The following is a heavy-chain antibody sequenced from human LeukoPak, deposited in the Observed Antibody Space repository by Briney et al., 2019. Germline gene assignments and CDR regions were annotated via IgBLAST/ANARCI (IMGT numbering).Heavy chain of an antibody. CDR2: VYYSGGI. Sequence: SETLSLTCSVSGDSITSGEYYWAWLRQPPGKGLEWLGSVYYSGGIKYNPSLKGRVSISRDMSKNQFSLNLNSVNATDTAVYYCARRDYAAWFDPWGQGTLLNVSS. V-gene: IGHV4-39*07. J-gene: IGHJ5*02. CDR1: GDSITSGEYY. CDR3: ARRDYAAWFDP. D-gene: IGHD4/OR15-4a*01.